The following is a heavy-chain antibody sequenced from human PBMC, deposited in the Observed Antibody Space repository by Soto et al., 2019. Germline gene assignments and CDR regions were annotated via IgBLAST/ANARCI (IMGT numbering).Heavy chain of an antibody. V-gene: IGHV1-46*01. Sequence: QVQLVQSGAEVKKPGASVKLSCKTSGYTFTSYYIHWVRQVPGQGLEWVPIVNPSDGSTSTTQKVRGRVTVTRDMSTSTVYMDLSSLRSEDTAVYYCALNAFDFWGQGTMVTVST. J-gene: IGHJ3*01. CDR1: GYTFTSYY. CDR2: VNPSDGST. CDR3: ALNAFDF.